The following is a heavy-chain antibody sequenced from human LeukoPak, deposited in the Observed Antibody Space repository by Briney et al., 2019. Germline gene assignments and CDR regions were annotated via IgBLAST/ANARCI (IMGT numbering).Heavy chain of an antibody. CDR2: IYYSGST. D-gene: IGHD3-3*01. CDR3: ARLWSGYRPPDF. CDR1: GGPISGDSYY. Sequence: SETLSLTCTVSGGPISGDSYYWGWIRQPPGKGLEWIGSIYYSGSTYYNPSLRSRVTISVDTSKSQISLKLRSVTAADTAMYYCARLWSGYRPPDFWGQGTLVTVSS. J-gene: IGHJ4*02. V-gene: IGHV4-39*01.